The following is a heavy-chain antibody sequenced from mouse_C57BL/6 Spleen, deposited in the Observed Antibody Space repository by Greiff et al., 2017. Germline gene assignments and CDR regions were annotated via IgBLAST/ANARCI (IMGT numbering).Heavy chain of an antibody. Sequence: VQLQQSGPELVKPGASVKISCKASGYSFTGYYMNWVKQSPEKSLEWIGEINPSTGGTTYNQKFKAKATLTVDKSSSTAYMQLKSLTSEDSAVYYSARGNYDYNYFDYWGQGTTLTVSS. D-gene: IGHD2-4*01. CDR1: GYSFTGYY. CDR3: ARGNYDYNYFDY. CDR2: INPSTGGT. J-gene: IGHJ2*01. V-gene: IGHV1-42*01.